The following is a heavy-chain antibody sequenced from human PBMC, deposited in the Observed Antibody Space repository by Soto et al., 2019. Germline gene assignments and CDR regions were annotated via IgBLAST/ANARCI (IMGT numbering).Heavy chain of an antibody. CDR2: IKQDGSEK. J-gene: IGHJ4*02. Sequence: EVQLVESGGGLVQPGGSLRLSCAASGFTFSSSWMSWVRQAPGKGLEWVANIKQDGSEKYYVDSVKGRFTISRDNAKNSLYLQMNSLRAEDTAVYYCARDLPYSSVDYWGQGTLVTVSS. CDR1: GFTFSSSW. CDR3: ARDLPYSSVDY. V-gene: IGHV3-7*03. D-gene: IGHD6-19*01.